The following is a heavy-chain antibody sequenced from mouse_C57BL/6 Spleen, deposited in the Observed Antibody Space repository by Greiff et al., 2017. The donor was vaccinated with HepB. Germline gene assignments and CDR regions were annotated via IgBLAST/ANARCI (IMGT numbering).Heavy chain of an antibody. CDR2: IDPSDSYT. CDR1: GYTFTSYW. V-gene: IGHV1-59*01. CDR3: ARAILGDAMDY. D-gene: IGHD1-2*01. J-gene: IGHJ4*01. Sequence: QVQLQQPGAELVRPGTSVKLSCKASGYTFTSYWMHWVKQRPGQGLEWIGVIDPSDSYTNYNQKFKGKATLTVDTSSSTAYMQLSSLTSEDSAVSYCARAILGDAMDYWGQGTSVTVSS.